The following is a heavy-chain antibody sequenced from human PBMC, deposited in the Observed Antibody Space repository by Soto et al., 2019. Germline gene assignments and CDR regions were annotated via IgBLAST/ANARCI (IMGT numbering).Heavy chain of an antibody. J-gene: IGHJ4*02. CDR2: IFYSGTT. CDR1: GGSISSGDSY. D-gene: IGHD6-19*01. Sequence: SETLSLTCTVSGGSISSGDSYWSWIRQPPGKGLEWIGHIFYSGTTYYNPSLKSRVTISVDTSKNQFSLKLSSVTAADTAVYYCARGGPGAVAVLYWGQGTLVTVSS. CDR3: ARGGPGAVAVLY. V-gene: IGHV4-30-4*01.